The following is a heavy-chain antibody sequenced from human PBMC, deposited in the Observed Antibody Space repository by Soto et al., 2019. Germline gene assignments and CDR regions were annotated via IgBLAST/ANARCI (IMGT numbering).Heavy chain of an antibody. D-gene: IGHD3-9*01. V-gene: IGHV2-5*02. CDR2: VYWDDDK. CDR1: AFSLSTSGVG. CDR3: AHRSQSILRYFDWLQFGN. Sequence: GSGPTLVNPTQTLTLTCTFSAFSLSTSGVGVGWIRQPPGKALEWLALVYWDDDKRYSPSLKSRLAITKDTSKNQVVLTMTNMDPVDTATYYCAHRSQSILRYFDWLQFGNWGQGTLVTVSS. J-gene: IGHJ4*02.